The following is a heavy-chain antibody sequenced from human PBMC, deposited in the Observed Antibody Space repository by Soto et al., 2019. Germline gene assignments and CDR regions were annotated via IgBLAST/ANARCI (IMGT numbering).Heavy chain of an antibody. CDR3: ARTTVTTDSHFDL. J-gene: IGHJ2*01. D-gene: IGHD4-17*01. CDR1: GGSISSGDYY. Sequence: QVQLQESGPGLVKPSQTLSLTCTVSGGSISSGDYYWSWIRQPPGKGLEWIGYIYYSGSTYYNPSLKSRVTISVDPSKNQFYLKLSSVTAADTAVYYCARTTVTTDSHFDLWGRGTLVTVSS. V-gene: IGHV4-30-4*01. CDR2: IYYSGST.